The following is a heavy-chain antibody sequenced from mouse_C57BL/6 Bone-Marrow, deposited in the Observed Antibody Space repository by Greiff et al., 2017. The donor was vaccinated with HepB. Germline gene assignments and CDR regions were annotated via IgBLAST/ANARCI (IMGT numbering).Heavy chain of an antibody. V-gene: IGHV5-4*03. CDR2: ISDGGSYT. J-gene: IGHJ2*01. D-gene: IGHD4-1*01. CDR1: GFTFSSYA. CDR3: ARGTGTGDFDY. Sequence: DVMLVESGGGLVKPGGSLKLSCAASGFTFSSYAMSWVRQTPEKRLEWVATISDGGSYTYYPDNVKGRFTISRDNAKNNLYLQMSHLKSEDTAMYYCARGTGTGDFDYWGQGTTLTVSS.